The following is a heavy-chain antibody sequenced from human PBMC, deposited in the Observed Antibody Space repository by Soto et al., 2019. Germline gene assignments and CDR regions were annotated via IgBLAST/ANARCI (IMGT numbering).Heavy chain of an antibody. CDR1: GGSISSGAYS. CDR3: ARTLDYGGSAGTNWFDP. CDR2: IYHRGTS. J-gene: IGHJ5*02. V-gene: IGHV4-30-2*01. D-gene: IGHD2-15*01. Sequence: QLQLQESGSGLVKPPETLSLTCTVSGGSISSGAYSWSWIRLPPGKRLEWIGYIYHRGTSHYNPSLKSRVTMSVDRSRNQFSLNLRSVTAADTAVYYCARTLDYGGSAGTNWFDPWGQGTLVTVSS.